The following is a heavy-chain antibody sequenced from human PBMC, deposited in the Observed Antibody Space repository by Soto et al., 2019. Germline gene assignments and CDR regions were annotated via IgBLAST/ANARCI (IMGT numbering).Heavy chain of an antibody. CDR1: EYSFTNYW. J-gene: IGHJ5*02. D-gene: IGHD1-1*01. V-gene: IGHV5-51*01. Sequence: GESLKISCKGSEYSFTNYWIAWVRQMPGKGLEWLGMIYPADSDTRYSPSFQGQVTFSADKSLSTAYLQWSSPKASDTAMYYCARLQTGWFDPWGQGIEVTVSS. CDR3: ARLQTGWFDP. CDR2: IYPADSDT.